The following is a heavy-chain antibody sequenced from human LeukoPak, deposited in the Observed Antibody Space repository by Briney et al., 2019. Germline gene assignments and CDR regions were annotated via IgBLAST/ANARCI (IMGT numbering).Heavy chain of an antibody. CDR2: INHSGST. J-gene: IGHJ4*02. Sequence: PSETLSLTCAVYGGSFSGYYWSWIRQPPGKGLEWIGEINHSGSTNYNPSLKSRVTISVDTSKNQFSLKLSSVTAADTAVYYCARGLYDYVWGSYRPIYFDYWGQGALVTVSS. CDR1: GGSFSGYY. CDR3: ARGLYDYVWGSYRPIYFDY. V-gene: IGHV4-34*01. D-gene: IGHD3-16*02.